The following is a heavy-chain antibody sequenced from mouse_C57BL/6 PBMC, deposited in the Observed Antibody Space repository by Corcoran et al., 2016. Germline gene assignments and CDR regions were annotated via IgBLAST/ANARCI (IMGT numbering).Heavy chain of an antibody. V-gene: IGHV1-26*01. CDR2: INPNNGGT. J-gene: IGHJ4*01. Sequence: EVQLQQSGPELVKPGASVKISCKASGYTFTDYYMNWVKQSHGKSLEWIGDINPNNGGTSYNQKFKGKATLTVDKSSSTAYMELRSLTSEDSAVYYCAIKIYYAMDYWGQGTSVTVSS. CDR3: AIKIYYAMDY. CDR1: GYTFTDYY. D-gene: IGHD1-3*01.